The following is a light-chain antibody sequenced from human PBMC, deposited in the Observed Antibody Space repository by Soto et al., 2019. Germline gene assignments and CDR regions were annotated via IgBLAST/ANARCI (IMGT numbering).Light chain of an antibody. CDR1: QSVSSSY. J-gene: IGKJ1*01. Sequence: EIVLTKSPATLSLSPGERATPYCSASQSVSSSYLAWYQQKPGQAPRLLIYGASSRATGIPDRFSGSGSGTDFTLTISRLEPEDFAVYYCQQYGSSPWTFGQGTKVDIK. V-gene: IGKV3-20*01. CDR2: GAS. CDR3: QQYGSSPWT.